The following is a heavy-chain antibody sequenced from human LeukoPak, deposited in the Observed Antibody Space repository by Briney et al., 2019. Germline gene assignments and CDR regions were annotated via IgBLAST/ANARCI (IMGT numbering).Heavy chain of an antibody. CDR2: ISSRGNLI. Sequence: GGSLRLSCAASGFTFSDHYMSWIRQAPGKGLEWVSYISSRGNLIFYADSVRGRFTVSRDNAKNSLYLQVNGLRAEDTAVYYCARYSYGSTSWHFDLWGRGTLVTVSS. CDR1: GFTFSDHY. V-gene: IGHV3-11*01. J-gene: IGHJ2*01. D-gene: IGHD5-18*01. CDR3: ARYSYGSTSWHFDL.